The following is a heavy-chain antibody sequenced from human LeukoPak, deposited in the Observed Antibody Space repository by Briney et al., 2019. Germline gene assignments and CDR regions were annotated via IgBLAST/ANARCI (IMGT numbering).Heavy chain of an antibody. CDR2: INHSGST. D-gene: IGHD3-10*01. CDR3: ARGPASGSDFAWFDP. Sequence: SETLSLTCAVYGGSLSNYYWSWIRQPPGKGLEWIGEINHSGSTKFNPSLKSRVTILVDMSKSQFSLELRSVTAADTAVYYCARGPASGSDFAWFDPWGQGTLVTASS. CDR1: GGSLSNYY. V-gene: IGHV4-34*01. J-gene: IGHJ5*02.